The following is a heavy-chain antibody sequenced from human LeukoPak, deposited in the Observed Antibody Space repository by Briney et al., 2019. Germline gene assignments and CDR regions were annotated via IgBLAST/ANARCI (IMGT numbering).Heavy chain of an antibody. V-gene: IGHV3-23*01. CDR1: GFTFSSYA. Sequence: PGGSLRLSCAASGFTFSSYAMSWVRQAPGKGLEWVSGISGSGGSTYYADSVKGRFTISRDNSKNTLYLQMSSLRAEDTAIYYCAKALGGIVVVIAADWGQGTLVTVSS. CDR3: AKALGGIVVVIAAD. D-gene: IGHD2-15*01. J-gene: IGHJ4*02. CDR2: ISGSGGST.